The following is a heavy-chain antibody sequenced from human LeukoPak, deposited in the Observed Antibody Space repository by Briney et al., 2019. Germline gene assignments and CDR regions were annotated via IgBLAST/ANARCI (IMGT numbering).Heavy chain of an antibody. V-gene: IGHV3-49*04. CDR1: GFTFGDYA. CDR3: SRDPGGTYSGYNFLDY. J-gene: IGHJ4*02. CDR2: VTSKTYGGTI. D-gene: IGHD5-12*01. Sequence: PGRSLRLSCTASGFTFGDYAMSWVRQAPGKGLEWVGFVTSKTYGGTIEYGASVKGRFTISRDDSKSIADLQMNSLKTDDTAVYYCSRDPGGTYSGYNFLDYWGQGTLVTVSS.